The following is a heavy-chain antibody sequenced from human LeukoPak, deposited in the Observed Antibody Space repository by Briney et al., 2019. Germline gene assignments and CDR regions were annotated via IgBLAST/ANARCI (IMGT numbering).Heavy chain of an antibody. CDR2: ISSNGGST. Sequence: GGSLRLSCSASGFTFSSYAIHWVRQAPGKGLEYVSAISSNGGSTYYADSVKGRFTIPRDNSKNTLYLQMSSLRAEDTAVYYCVKGSSSGWYHLSSPFDYWGQGTLVTVSS. J-gene: IGHJ4*02. CDR3: VKGSSSGWYHLSSPFDY. D-gene: IGHD6-19*01. V-gene: IGHV3-64D*06. CDR1: GFTFSSYA.